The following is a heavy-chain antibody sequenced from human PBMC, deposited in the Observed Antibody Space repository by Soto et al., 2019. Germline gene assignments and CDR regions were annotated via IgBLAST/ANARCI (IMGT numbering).Heavy chain of an antibody. D-gene: IGHD6-13*01. V-gene: IGHV1-3*01. CDR2: INAGNGNT. CDR3: ARDFPPNSWYYFDY. Sequence: QVQLVQSGAEVKKPGASVKVSCKASGYTFTSYAMHWVRQAPGQRLEWMGWINAGNGNTKYSQKFQGRVTITRDTSASTAYMELSSMRSEDTAVYYCARDFPPNSWYYFDYWGQGTLVTVSS. J-gene: IGHJ4*02. CDR1: GYTFTSYA.